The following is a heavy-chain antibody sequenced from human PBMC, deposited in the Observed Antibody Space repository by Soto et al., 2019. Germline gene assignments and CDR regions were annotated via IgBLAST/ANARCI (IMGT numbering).Heavy chain of an antibody. Sequence: QVQLVESGGGVVQPGRSLRLSCAASGFTFSSYGMHWVRQAPGKGLEWVAVIWYDGSNKYYADSVKGRFTISRDNSKNTLYLQMNSPRAEDTAVYYCARGAGVHVAASDYWGQGTLVTVSS. CDR1: GFTFSSYG. J-gene: IGHJ4*02. CDR2: IWYDGSNK. V-gene: IGHV3-33*01. CDR3: ARGAGVHVAASDY. D-gene: IGHD3-10*01.